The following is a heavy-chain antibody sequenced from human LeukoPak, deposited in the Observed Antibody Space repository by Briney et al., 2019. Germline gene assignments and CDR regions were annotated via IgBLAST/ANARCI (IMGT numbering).Heavy chain of an antibody. D-gene: IGHD2-2*01. CDR1: RYSFTSYW. J-gene: IGHJ4*02. Sequence: GESLKISCKGSRYSFTSYWIGWVRQMPGKGLEWMGIIYPSDSYIRYTPSFQGQVTISADKSISTAYLQWSSLKTSDTAMYYCARGSYCSSTRCYLLLDYWGQGTLVTVSS. V-gene: IGHV5-51*01. CDR2: IYPSDSYI. CDR3: ARGSYCSSTRCYLLLDY.